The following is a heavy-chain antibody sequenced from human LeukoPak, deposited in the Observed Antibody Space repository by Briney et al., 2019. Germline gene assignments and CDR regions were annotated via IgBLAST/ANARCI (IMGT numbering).Heavy chain of an antibody. J-gene: IGHJ4*02. CDR3: ASLVDIVVVPAAIGPNYFDY. CDR1: GGSISSGGYY. D-gene: IGHD2-2*01. Sequence: SETLSLTCAVSGGSISSGGYYWSWSRQPRGKGGEGIGYIYHSGSTYYNPSVKSRVTISVDRSKNQFSLKLSSVTAADTAVYYCASLVDIVVVPAAIGPNYFDYWGQGTLVTVSS. CDR2: IYHSGST. V-gene: IGHV4-30-2*01.